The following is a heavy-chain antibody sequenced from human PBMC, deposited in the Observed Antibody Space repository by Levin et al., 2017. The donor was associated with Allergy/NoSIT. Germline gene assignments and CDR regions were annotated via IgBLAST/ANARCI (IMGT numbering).Heavy chain of an antibody. CDR2: IDWADDK. J-gene: IGHJ6*02. CDR3: ARIPMNWNTNYYAMDV. CDR1: GFSLNSGGMC. Sequence: SGPTLVKPTQTLTLTCTFSGFSLNSGGMCVAWFRQPPGKALEWLALIDWADDKSYSTSLKTRLTISKDTSKNQVVLTVTNVDPVDTATYYCARIPMNWNTNYYAMDVWGQGTTVTVSS. V-gene: IGHV2-70*01. D-gene: IGHD1/OR15-1a*01.